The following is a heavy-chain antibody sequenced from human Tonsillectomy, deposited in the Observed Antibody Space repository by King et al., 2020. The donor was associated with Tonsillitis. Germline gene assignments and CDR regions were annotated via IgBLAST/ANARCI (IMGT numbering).Heavy chain of an antibody. D-gene: IGHD4/OR15-4a*01. CDR2: VADEGGGE. CDR1: TLRSWA. J-gene: IGHJ6*02. V-gene: IGHV3-30-3*01. Sequence: TLRSWAGRGGRQAPGEGRGGVAVVADEGGGEDDADSVKGRCTIARDKSKNTLYLQRSSLRGEDTAVYYCAGIHGADPYYNDYGMDVWGQGTTVTVSS. CDR3: AGIHGADPYYNDYGMDV.